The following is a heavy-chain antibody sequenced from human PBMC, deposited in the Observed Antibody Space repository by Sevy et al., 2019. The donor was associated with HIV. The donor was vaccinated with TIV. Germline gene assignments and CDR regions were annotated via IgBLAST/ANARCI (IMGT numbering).Heavy chain of an antibody. CDR1: GDSVSSNSAA. J-gene: IGHJ4*02. Sequence: QSQTLSLTCVISGDSVSSNSAAWNWIRQSPSRGLEWLGRTYYRSKWYNDYAGFVKSRITINPDTPKNQFFLQLNSVTPEDTAVYYCARDLSFGFVHWGQGSLVTVSS. V-gene: IGHV6-1*01. CDR3: ARDLSFGFVH. D-gene: IGHD3-10*01. CDR2: TYYRSKWYN.